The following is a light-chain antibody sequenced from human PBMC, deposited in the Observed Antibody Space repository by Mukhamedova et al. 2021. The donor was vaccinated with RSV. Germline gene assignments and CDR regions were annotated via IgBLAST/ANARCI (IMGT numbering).Light chain of an antibody. V-gene: IGLV3-1*01. Sequence: GIPERFSGSTSGNTATLTISGTQATDEADYYCLAWDSSTAVFGVGTKLTVL. J-gene: IGLJ2*01. CDR3: LAWDSSTAV.